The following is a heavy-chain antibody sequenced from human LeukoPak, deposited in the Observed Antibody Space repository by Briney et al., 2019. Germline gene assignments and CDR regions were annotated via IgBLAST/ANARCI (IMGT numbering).Heavy chain of an antibody. Sequence: GGSLRLPCAASGFTFDDYDMHWVRQAPGKGLEWVSGISWNSGSIGYADSVKGRFTISRDNAKNSLYLQMNSLRAEDTALYYCAKAARWVRGVFDYWGQGTLVTVSS. CDR2: ISWNSGSI. V-gene: IGHV3-9*01. CDR1: GFTFDDYD. J-gene: IGHJ4*02. D-gene: IGHD3-10*01. CDR3: AKAARWVRGVFDY.